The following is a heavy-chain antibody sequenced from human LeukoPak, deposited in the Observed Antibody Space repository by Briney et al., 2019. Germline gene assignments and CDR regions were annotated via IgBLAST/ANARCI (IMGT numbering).Heavy chain of an antibody. CDR1: GFTFSSHP. Sequence: GGSLRLSCAASGFTFSSHPLHWVRQAPGKGLEWVTLISSDGSKIYYADSVKGRFTISRDNSKNTLYLQMNSLRAEDTAVYYCARESGWGLPHAFDFWGQGTMVTVSS. D-gene: IGHD3-3*01. V-gene: IGHV3-30-3*01. CDR2: ISSDGSKI. CDR3: ARESGWGLPHAFDF. J-gene: IGHJ3*01.